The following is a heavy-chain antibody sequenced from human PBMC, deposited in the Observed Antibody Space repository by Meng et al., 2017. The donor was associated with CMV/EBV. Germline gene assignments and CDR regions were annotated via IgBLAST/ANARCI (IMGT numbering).Heavy chain of an antibody. J-gene: IGHJ4*02. CDR1: GFSLSTSGMG. V-gene: IGHV2-5*02. CDR2: IYWDDDQ. D-gene: IGHD4-17*01. Sequence: ISSKDLGSTLVNPIHTLTLTSTFPGFSLSTSGMGGGLIRQPQGQALEWLTLIYWDDDQRYTRSLKSRLTITKDTHKNQVVLTRTNMDPVDTATYYCARGGLRGFDYWGPGTLVTVSS. CDR3: ARGGLRGFDY.